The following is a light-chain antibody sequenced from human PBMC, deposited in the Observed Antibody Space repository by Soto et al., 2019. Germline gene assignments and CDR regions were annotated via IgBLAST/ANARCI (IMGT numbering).Light chain of an antibody. CDR2: KAS. V-gene: IGKV1-5*03. Sequence: DFQMTQSPSTLSASVGDRVTITCRASQRVSSWLAWYQQKPGKAPKLLIYKASTLESGVPSRFSGSGSGTEFTLTITSLQPDDFATYYCQQYFSFSRTFGQGTKVEIK. CDR3: QQYFSFSRT. J-gene: IGKJ1*01. CDR1: QRVSSW.